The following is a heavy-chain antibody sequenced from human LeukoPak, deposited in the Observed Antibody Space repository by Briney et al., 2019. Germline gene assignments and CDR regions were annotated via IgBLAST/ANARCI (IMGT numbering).Heavy chain of an antibody. J-gene: IGHJ5*02. CDR2: INHSGST. CDR3: ARVGDIVVVPAYNWFDP. Sequence: PSETLSLTCAVYGGSFSGYYWSWIRQPPGKGLEGIGEINHSGSTNYNPSLKSRVTISVDTSKNQFSLKLSSVTAADTAVYYCARVGDIVVVPAYNWFDPWGQGTLVTVSS. CDR1: GGSFSGYY. V-gene: IGHV4-34*01. D-gene: IGHD2-2*01.